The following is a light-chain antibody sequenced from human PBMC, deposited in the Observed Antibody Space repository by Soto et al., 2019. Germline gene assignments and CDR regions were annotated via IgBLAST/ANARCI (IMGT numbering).Light chain of an antibody. CDR1: SSNIGAGYD. V-gene: IGLV1-40*01. J-gene: IGLJ1*01. CDR2: GNI. CDR3: QSYDSSLSGYV. Sequence: QSVLTQPPSVSGAPGQRVTISCTGSSSNIGAGYDVHWYHQRPGTAPKLLIFGNINRPSGVPGRFSGSKSGTSASLGITGLQAEDEADYYCQSYDSSLSGYVFGTGTKVTVL.